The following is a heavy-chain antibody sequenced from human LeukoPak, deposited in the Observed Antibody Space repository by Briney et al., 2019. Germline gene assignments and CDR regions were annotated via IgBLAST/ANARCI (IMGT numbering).Heavy chain of an antibody. J-gene: IGHJ4*02. Sequence: GGYLRLSCAASGFTFSSSAMSWVRQAPGKGLEWVSAISNNGGYTYYADSVQGRFTISRDNSKSTLCLQMNSLRAEDTAVYYCAKQLGYCSDGSCYFPYWGQGTLVTVSS. D-gene: IGHD2-15*01. CDR3: AKQLGYCSDGSCYFPY. CDR1: GFTFSSSA. V-gene: IGHV3-23*01. CDR2: ISNNGGYT.